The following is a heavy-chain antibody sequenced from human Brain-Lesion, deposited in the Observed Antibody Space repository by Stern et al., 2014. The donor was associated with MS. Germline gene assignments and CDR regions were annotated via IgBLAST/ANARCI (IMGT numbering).Heavy chain of an antibody. J-gene: IGHJ6*02. CDR1: GYIFTGYY. D-gene: IGHD3-3*01. Sequence: QVQLVQSGAEVKKPGASVKVSCKTSGYIFTGYYIHWVRQAHGQGLEWMAWINPNTGGTKYAQEFQGRVTMSRDTSLRPAYVELVSLTSGDTAVYYCARDPRGITIFGVFTAYYYLGMDAWGQGTTVTVSS. V-gene: IGHV1-2*02. CDR2: INPNTGGT. CDR3: ARDPRGITIFGVFTAYYYLGMDA.